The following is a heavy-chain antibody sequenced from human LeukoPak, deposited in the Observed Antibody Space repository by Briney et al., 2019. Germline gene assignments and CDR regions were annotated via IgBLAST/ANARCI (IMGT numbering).Heavy chain of an antibody. V-gene: IGHV1-69*05. J-gene: IGHJ3*02. Sequence: SVKVSCKASGGTFSSYAISWVRQAPGQGLEWMGGIIPIFGTANYAQKFQGRVTITTDESTSTAYMELSSLRSEDTAVYYCARGRGYGNAFDIWGQGTMVTVSS. CDR1: GGTFSSYA. CDR3: ARGRGYGNAFDI. CDR2: IIPIFGTA. D-gene: IGHD5-18*01.